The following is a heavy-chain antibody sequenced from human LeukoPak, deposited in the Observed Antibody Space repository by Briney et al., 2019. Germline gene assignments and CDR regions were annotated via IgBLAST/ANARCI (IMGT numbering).Heavy chain of an antibody. CDR2: IYYSGST. CDR1: GGSISSYY. CDR3: ARHRRDIVATPAFDY. V-gene: IGHV4-59*08. Sequence: PSETLSLTCTVSGGSISSYYWSWIRQPPGKGLEWIGYIYYSGSTNYNPSLKSRVTISVDTSKNQFSLKLSSVTAADTAVYSCARHRRDIVATPAFDYGGQGPLVTVSS. J-gene: IGHJ4*02. D-gene: IGHD5-12*01.